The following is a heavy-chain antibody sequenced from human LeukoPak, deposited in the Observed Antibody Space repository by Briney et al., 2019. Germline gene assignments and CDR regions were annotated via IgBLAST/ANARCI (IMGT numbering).Heavy chain of an antibody. CDR2: ISSSGSTI. J-gene: IGHJ6*04. CDR1: GFTFSNNE. D-gene: IGHD3-10*02. Sequence: GGSLRLSCAASGFTFSNNEMNWVRQAPGKGLEWVSYISSSGSTIYYADSVKGRFTISRDNAKNSLYLQMNSLRAGDTAVYYCAELGITMIGGVWGKGTTVTISS. CDR3: AELGITMIGGV. V-gene: IGHV3-48*03.